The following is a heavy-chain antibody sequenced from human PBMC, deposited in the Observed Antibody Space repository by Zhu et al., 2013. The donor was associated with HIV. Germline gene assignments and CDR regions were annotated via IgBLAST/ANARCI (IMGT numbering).Heavy chain of an antibody. CDR1: GGTFSSYA. D-gene: IGHD3-10*01. J-gene: IGHJ4*02. V-gene: IGHV1-69*06. CDR3: ARTDYYGSGSSYYFDY. Sequence: QVQLVQSGAEVKKPGSSVKVSCKASGGTFSSYAISWVRQAPGQGLEWMGGIIPIFGTANYAQKFQGRVTITADKSTSTAYMELSSLRSEDTAVYYCARTDYYGSGSSYYFDYWGRGNPWSPSPQ. CDR2: IIPIFGTA.